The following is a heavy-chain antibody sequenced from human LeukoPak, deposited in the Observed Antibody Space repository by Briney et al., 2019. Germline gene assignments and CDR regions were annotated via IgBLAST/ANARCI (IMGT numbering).Heavy chain of an antibody. Sequence: SETLSLTCTVSGGSISSSSYYWGWIRQPPGKGLEWIGSIYYSGSTYYNPSLKSRVTISVDTSKNQFSLKLSSVTAADTAVYYCARDHTLWFGGSPSENWFDPWGQGTLVTVSS. CDR1: GGSISSSSYY. V-gene: IGHV4-39*07. CDR2: IYYSGST. J-gene: IGHJ5*02. D-gene: IGHD3-10*01. CDR3: ARDHTLWFGGSPSENWFDP.